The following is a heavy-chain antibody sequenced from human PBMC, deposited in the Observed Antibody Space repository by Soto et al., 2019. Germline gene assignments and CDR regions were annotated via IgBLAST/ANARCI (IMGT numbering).Heavy chain of an antibody. V-gene: IGHV1-18*01. Sequence: QVPLVQSGAEVKKPGASVKVSCKASGYTFTSYGISWVRQAPGQGLEWMGWISAYNGNTNYAQKLQGRVTMTTDTSTSTAYMELRSLRSDDTAVYYCARDFRRLPGVVVAATGTFDYWGQGTLVTVSS. J-gene: IGHJ4*02. CDR3: ARDFRRLPGVVVAATGTFDY. CDR2: ISAYNGNT. D-gene: IGHD2-15*01. CDR1: GYTFTSYG.